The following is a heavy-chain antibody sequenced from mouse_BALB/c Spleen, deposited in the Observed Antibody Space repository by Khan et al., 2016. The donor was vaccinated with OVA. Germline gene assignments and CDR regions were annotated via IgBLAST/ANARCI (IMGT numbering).Heavy chain of an antibody. Sequence: EVELVESGGGLVQPGGSRKLSCAASGFTFSDYGMAWVRQAPGKGPEGVAFVSSLAYNFYYADTVTGRFTISRENATNTLYLEMSSLRSEDTAMYYCARGGKGGFAYWGQGTLVTVSA. CDR3: ARGGKGGFAY. CDR1: GFTFSDYG. J-gene: IGHJ3*01. V-gene: IGHV5-15*02. CDR2: VSSLAYNF.